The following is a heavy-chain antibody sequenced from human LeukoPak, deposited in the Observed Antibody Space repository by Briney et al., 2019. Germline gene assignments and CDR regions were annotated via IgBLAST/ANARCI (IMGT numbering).Heavy chain of an antibody. J-gene: IGHJ4*02. D-gene: IGHD3-10*01. Sequence: PGGSLRLSCAASGFTFSSYAMSWVRQAPGKGLEWVSAISGSGGSTYYADSVKGRFTISRDNSKNSLYLQMNSLRAEDTAVYYCARDGGSVGSYYSDFDYWGQGTLVTVSS. CDR3: ARDGGSVGSYYSDFDY. CDR2: ISGSGGST. V-gene: IGHV3-23*01. CDR1: GFTFSSYA.